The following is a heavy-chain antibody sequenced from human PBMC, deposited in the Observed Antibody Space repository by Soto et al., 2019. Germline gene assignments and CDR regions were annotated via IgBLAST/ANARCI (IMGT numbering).Heavy chain of an antibody. D-gene: IGHD3-3*01. Sequence: GGSLRLSCAASGFTFSNAWMSWVRQAPGKGLEWVGRIKSKTDGGTTDYAAPVKGRFTISRDDSKNTLYLQMNSLKTEDTAVYYCTTLWGYYDFWSGYYTDNYFDYWGQGTLVTVSS. CDR3: TTLWGYYDFWSGYYTDNYFDY. J-gene: IGHJ4*02. CDR1: GFTFSNAW. V-gene: IGHV3-15*01. CDR2: IKSKTDGGTT.